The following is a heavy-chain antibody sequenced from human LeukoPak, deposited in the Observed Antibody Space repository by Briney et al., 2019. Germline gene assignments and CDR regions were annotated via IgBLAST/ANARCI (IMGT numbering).Heavy chain of an antibody. V-gene: IGHV3-21*03. D-gene: IGHD2-2*01. CDR3: ARDFGGYCSSDNCYLGYLDY. CDR2: IISSGSYI. J-gene: IGHJ4*02. CDR1: GFTFSSYT. Sequence: GGSLRLSCAASGFTFSSYTMNWVRQAPGKGLEWVSSIISSGSYIYYADSVKGRFTISRDNAKNSLSLQMNGLRAEDTAVYYCARDFGGYCSSDNCYLGYLDYWGQGTLVTVSS.